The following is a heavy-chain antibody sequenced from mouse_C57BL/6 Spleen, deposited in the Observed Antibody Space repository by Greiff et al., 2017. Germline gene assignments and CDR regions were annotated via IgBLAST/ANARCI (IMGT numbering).Heavy chain of an antibody. CDR2: ISYDGSN. V-gene: IGHV3-6*01. CDR3: ARDGYDPHYYAMDY. J-gene: IGHJ4*01. Sequence: EVQLVESGPGLVKPSQSLSLTCSVTGYSITSGYYWNWIRQFPGNKLEWMGYISYDGSNNYNPSLKNRISITRDTSKNQFFLKLNSVTTEDTATYYCARDGYDPHYYAMDYWGQGTSVTVSS. CDR1: GYSITSGYY. D-gene: IGHD2-2*01.